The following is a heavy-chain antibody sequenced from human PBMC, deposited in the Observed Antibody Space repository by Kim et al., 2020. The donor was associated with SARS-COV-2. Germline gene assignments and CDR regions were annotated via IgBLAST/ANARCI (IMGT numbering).Heavy chain of an antibody. CDR3: ARGGHYYGSGIINDYGMDV. D-gene: IGHD3-10*01. V-gene: IGHV3-11*04. Sequence: GRFTISRDNAKNSLYLQMNSLRAEDTAVYYCARGGHYYGSGIINDYGMDVWGQGTTVTVSS. J-gene: IGHJ6*02.